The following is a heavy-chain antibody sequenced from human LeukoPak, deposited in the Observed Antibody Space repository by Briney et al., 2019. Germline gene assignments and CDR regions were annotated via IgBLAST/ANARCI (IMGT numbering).Heavy chain of an antibody. CDR2: IKQDGSEK. J-gene: IGHJ4*02. V-gene: IGHV3-7*01. Sequence: GGSLRLSCAASGFTFSDHVMSWVRQAPGKGLEWVANIKQDGSEKYYVDSVKGRFTISRDNAKNSLYLQMNSLRAEDTAVYYCARDKVVVITTSYYFDYWGQGMLVTVSS. CDR3: ARDKVVVITTSYYFDY. CDR1: GFTFSDHV. D-gene: IGHD3-22*01.